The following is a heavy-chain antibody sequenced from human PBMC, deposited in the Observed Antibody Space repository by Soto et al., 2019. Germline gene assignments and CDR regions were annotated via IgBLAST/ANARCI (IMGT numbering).Heavy chain of an antibody. D-gene: IGHD5-18*01. CDR2: IIPIFGTA. CDR3: AREDTAMAAGFDY. Sequence: SVKVSCKASGGTFSSYAISWVRQAPGQGLEWMGGIIPIFGTANYAQKFQGRVTITADESTSTAYMELSSLRSEDTAVYYCAREDTAMAAGFDYWGQGTLVTVSS. CDR1: GGTFSSYA. V-gene: IGHV1-69*13. J-gene: IGHJ4*02.